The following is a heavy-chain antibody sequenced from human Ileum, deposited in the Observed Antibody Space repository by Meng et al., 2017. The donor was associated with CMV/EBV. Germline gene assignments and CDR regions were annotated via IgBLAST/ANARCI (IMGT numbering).Heavy chain of an antibody. CDR1: GFTFDDYA. CDR2: ISWNSGSI. J-gene: IGHJ4*02. D-gene: IGHD6-13*01. Sequence: GGSLRLSCAASGFTFDDYAMHWVRQAPGKGLEWVSGISWNSGSIGYADSVKGRFTISRDNAKNSLYLQMNSLRAEDTALYYCAKASLYVAAAGTTTGPYYFDYWGQGTLVTVSS. V-gene: IGHV3-9*01. CDR3: AKASLYVAAAGTTTGPYYFDY.